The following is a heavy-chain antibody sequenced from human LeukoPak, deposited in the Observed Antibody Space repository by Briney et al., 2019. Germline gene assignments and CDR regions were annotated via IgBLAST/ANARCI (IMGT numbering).Heavy chain of an antibody. CDR2: IYSGGST. V-gene: IGHV3-53*01. CDR3: AKDIQLST. CDR1: GFSVSSNY. D-gene: IGHD3-16*02. J-gene: IGHJ3*01. Sequence: GGSLRLSCAASGFSVSSNYMSWVRQAPGKGLEWVSVIYSGGSTYYADSVKGRFTISRDNSKDTLSLQMNSLRVEDTAIYYCAKDIQLSTWGLGTMVTVSS.